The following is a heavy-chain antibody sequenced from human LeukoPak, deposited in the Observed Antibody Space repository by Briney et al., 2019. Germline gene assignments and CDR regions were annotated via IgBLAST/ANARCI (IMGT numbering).Heavy chain of an antibody. CDR3: ARGNAN. J-gene: IGHJ4*02. Sequence: SETLSLTCTVSGGSINSYYWSWIRQPPGKGLEWIGYVSYSGSTNYNPTLKSRVTISVDTSKNLFFLKLTSVTAADTALYYCARGNANWGQGTLVTVSS. CDR1: GGSINSYY. V-gene: IGHV4-59*01. CDR2: VSYSGST.